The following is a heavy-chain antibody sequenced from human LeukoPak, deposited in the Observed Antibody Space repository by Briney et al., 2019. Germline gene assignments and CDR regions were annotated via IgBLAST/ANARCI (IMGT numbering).Heavy chain of an antibody. D-gene: IGHD2-2*01. V-gene: IGHV4-34*01. Sequence: SETLSLTCAVYGGSFSGYYWSWIRQPPGKGLEWIGEINHSGSTNYNPSLKSRVTISVDTPKNQFSLKLSSVTAADTAVYYCARDQPLLGFDYWGQGTLVTVSS. CDR3: ARDQPLLGFDY. J-gene: IGHJ4*02. CDR1: GGSFSGYY. CDR2: INHSGST.